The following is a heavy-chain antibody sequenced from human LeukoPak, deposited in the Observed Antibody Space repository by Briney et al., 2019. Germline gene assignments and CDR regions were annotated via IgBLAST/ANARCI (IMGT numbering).Heavy chain of an antibody. V-gene: IGHV3-33*01. Sequence: PGGSLRLSCAASGFVLSTYGMHWVRQAPGKGLEWVAVIFSDGYTKYYAGSLRDRFTISRDDSKNTLYLHMNSLIPGDTGVYYCARASGPFDFWGQGTLLTVSS. CDR1: GFVLSTYG. CDR2: IFSDGYTK. CDR3: ARASGPFDF. D-gene: IGHD3-10*01. J-gene: IGHJ4*02.